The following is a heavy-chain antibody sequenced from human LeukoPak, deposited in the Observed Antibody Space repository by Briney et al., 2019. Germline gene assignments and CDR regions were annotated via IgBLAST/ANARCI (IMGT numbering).Heavy chain of an antibody. J-gene: IGHJ4*02. Sequence: ASVKVPCKASGYTFTGYYMHWVRQAPGQGLEWMGWINPNSGGTNYAQKFQGRVTMTRDTSISTAYMELSRLRSDDTAVYYCARGGSSGWYRLPYYFDYWGQGTLVTVSS. CDR2: INPNSGGT. D-gene: IGHD6-19*01. V-gene: IGHV1-2*02. CDR1: GYTFTGYY. CDR3: ARGGSSGWYRLPYYFDY.